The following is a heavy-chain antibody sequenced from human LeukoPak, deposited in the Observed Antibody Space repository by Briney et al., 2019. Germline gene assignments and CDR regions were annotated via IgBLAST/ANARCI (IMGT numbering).Heavy chain of an antibody. CDR3: ARHPEYYFDY. Sequence: PSETLSLTCTVSGGFISSYYWSWIRQPPGKGLEWIGYIYYSGSTNYNPSLKSRVTISVDTSKNQFSLKLSSVTAADTAVYYCARHPEYYFDYWGQGTLVTVSS. J-gene: IGHJ4*02. CDR1: GGFISSYY. V-gene: IGHV4-59*08. CDR2: IYYSGST.